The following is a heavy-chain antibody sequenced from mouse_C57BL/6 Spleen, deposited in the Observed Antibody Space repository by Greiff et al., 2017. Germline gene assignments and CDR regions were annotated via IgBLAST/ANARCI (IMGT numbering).Heavy chain of an antibody. D-gene: IGHD3-2*02. CDR2: IYPGSGNT. J-gene: IGHJ1*03. Sequence: QVQLQQPGPELVKPGASVKISCKASGYSFTSYYIHWVKQRPGQGLEWIGWIYPGSGNTKYNEKFKGKATLTAETSSSTAYMQLSSLTSEDSAVYYCARSGSAWYFDVWGTGTTVTVSS. V-gene: IGHV1-66*01. CDR3: ARSGSAWYFDV. CDR1: GYSFTSYY.